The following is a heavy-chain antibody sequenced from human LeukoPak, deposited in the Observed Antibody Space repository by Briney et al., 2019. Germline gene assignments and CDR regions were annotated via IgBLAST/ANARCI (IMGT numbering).Heavy chain of an antibody. J-gene: IGHJ4*02. CDR2: ISYIGST. CDR3: ARGSGWYYD. V-gene: IGHV4-59*01. D-gene: IGHD6-19*01. CDR1: GGSISTYY. Sequence: SETLSLTCTVPGGSISTYYWSWIRQPPGKGLEWIGYISYIGSTNYNPSLKSPVTISIDTSKNQFSLKLSSVAAADTAVYYCARGSGWYYDWGQGTLVTVSS.